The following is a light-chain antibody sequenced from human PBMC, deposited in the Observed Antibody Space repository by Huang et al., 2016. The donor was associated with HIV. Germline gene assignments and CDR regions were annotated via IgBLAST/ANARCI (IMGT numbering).Light chain of an antibody. J-gene: IGKJ1*01. CDR3: QQDDTLPLT. V-gene: IGKV1-33*01. CDR2: DAS. CDR1: LDINNY. Sequence: DIQMTQSPSSLSASLGDKVTITCQASLDINNYLNWYQQKPGKVPKLLISDASDLETGVPPRVSGSRSGTNFTLTVSSLQAEDIGTYYCQQDDTLPLTFGQGTNVEI.